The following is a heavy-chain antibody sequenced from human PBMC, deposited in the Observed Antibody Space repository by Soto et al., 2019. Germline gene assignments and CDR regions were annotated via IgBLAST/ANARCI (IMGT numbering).Heavy chain of an antibody. V-gene: IGHV3-30*18. D-gene: IGHD5-12*01. CDR3: VKDRVPGAYGNYYGMDV. CDR2: ISYDGSDK. CDR1: GFTFNNSG. Sequence: QSGGSLRLSCRVSGFTFNNSGMHWVRQAPGKGLEWMAVISYDGSDKYYADSVKGRVIISRDNSKNTLNLEMNSLRAEDTAIYYCVKDRVPGAYGNYYGMDVWGQGTTVTVS. J-gene: IGHJ6*02.